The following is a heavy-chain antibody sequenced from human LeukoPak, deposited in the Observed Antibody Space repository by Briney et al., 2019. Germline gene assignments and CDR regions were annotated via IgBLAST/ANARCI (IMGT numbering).Heavy chain of an antibody. Sequence: SETLSLTCAVYGGSFSGYYWSWIRQPPVKGLEWIGEINHSGSTNYNPSLKSRVTISVDTSKNQFSLKLSSVTAADTAVYYCARDPRQMYYYYGMDVWGQGTTVTVSS. V-gene: IGHV4-34*01. J-gene: IGHJ6*02. CDR2: INHSGST. CDR1: GGSFSGYY. CDR3: ARDPRQMYYYYGMDV.